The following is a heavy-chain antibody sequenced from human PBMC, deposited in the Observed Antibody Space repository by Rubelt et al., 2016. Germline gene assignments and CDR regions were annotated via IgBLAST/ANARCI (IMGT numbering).Heavy chain of an antibody. V-gene: IGHV3-23*04. Sequence: EVQLVESGGGLVQPGGSLRLSCAASGFTFSSYAMSWVRQAPGKGLEWVSAISGSGGSTYYADSVKGRFTISRDNSKITLYLQMNSLRAEDTAVYYCAKVRVLRIAAAGTGNWGPLKFDYWGQGTLVTVSS. CDR2: ISGSGGST. J-gene: IGHJ4*02. D-gene: IGHD6-13*01. CDR3: AKVRVLRIAAAGTGNWGPLKFDY. CDR1: GFTFSSYA.